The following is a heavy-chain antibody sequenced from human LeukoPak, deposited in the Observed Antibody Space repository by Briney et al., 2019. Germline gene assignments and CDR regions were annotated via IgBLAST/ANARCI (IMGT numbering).Heavy chain of an antibody. CDR1: GYSFTNYW. CDR3: ARATVGYSGYASVFDY. J-gene: IGHJ4*02. CDR2: IYPGDSDT. D-gene: IGHD5-12*01. V-gene: IGHV5-51*01. Sequence: GESLKISCKGSGYSFTNYWIAWVRQMPGKGLEWMGIIYPGDSDTRYSPSFQGQVTMSADKSISSAYLQWSSLQASDTAMYYSARATVGYSGYASVFDYWGQGTLVSVSS.